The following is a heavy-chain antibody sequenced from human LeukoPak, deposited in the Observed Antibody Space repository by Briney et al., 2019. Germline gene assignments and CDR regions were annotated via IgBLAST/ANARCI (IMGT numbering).Heavy chain of an antibody. Sequence: PGRSLRLSCAASGFTFSSYAMHWVRQAPGKGLEWVAVISYDGSNKYYADSVKGRFTISRDNSKNTLYLQMNSLRAEDTAVYYCARDRSRYYLDYWGQGTLVTVSS. CDR3: ARDRSRYYLDY. CDR2: ISYDGSNK. CDR1: GFTFSSYA. J-gene: IGHJ4*02. D-gene: IGHD3-16*02. V-gene: IGHV3-30-3*01.